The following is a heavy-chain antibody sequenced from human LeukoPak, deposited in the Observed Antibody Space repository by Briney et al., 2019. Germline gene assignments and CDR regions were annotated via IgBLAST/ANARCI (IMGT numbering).Heavy chain of an antibody. CDR1: GFTFSSYG. CDR3: AKDGGYGDYVMDV. Sequence: GGSLRLSCAPSGFTFSSYGMHWVRQAPGKGLEWVTVISYDVGNKYYADSVKGRFTISRDNSKNTLYLQMNSLRAEDMAVYCCAKDGGYGDYVMDVWGKGTTVTVSS. J-gene: IGHJ6*04. V-gene: IGHV3-30*18. D-gene: IGHD4-17*01. CDR2: ISYDVGNK.